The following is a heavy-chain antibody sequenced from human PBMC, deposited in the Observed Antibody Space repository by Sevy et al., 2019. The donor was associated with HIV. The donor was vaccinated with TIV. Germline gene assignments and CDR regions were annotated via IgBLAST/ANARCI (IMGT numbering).Heavy chain of an antibody. CDR3: ARLKLHYDPYYFDL. D-gene: IGHD3-16*01. V-gene: IGHV3-7*01. CDR1: GFTFSDSW. J-gene: IGHJ4*02. CDR2: IKQDGSKK. Sequence: GGSLRLSCAASGFTFSDSWMSWVRQAPEKGLEWVANIKQDGSKKYYVDSVKGRFIVSRDNAKKSLYLEMSSLRAEDTAVYYCARLKLHYDPYYFDLWGRGTLVTVSS.